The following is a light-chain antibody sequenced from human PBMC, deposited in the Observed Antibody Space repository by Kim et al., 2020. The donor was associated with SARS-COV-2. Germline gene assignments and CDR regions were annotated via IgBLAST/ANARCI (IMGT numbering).Light chain of an antibody. J-gene: IGLJ3*02. CDR3: SSYASSSSWV. Sequence: QSVLTQPASVSGSPGQSITISCTGTRSDVGGYNYVSWYQQHPGKAPKLMIYDVNNRPSGISNRFSGSKSGNTASLTISGLQAEDEADYYCSSYASSSSWVFGGGTKVTVL. CDR2: DVN. V-gene: IGLV2-14*03. CDR1: RSDVGGYNY.